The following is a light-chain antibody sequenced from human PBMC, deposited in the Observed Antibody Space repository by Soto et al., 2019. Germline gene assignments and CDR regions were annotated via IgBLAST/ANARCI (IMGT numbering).Light chain of an antibody. CDR1: QSIKNW. CDR3: QHYNTYPRT. J-gene: IGKJ1*01. V-gene: IGKV1-5*03. Sequence: DIQMTQSPSTLSASVGDRVTITCRASQSIKNWLAWYQQKPGEAPKLLIYKASTLESGVPSRFSGSGSGTEFTLTISCLQPDDVATYYCQHYNTYPRTFGQGTKVDIK. CDR2: KAS.